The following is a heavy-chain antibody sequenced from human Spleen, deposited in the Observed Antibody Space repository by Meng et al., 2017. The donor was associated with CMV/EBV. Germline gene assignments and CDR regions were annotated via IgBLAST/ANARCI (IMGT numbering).Heavy chain of an antibody. CDR3: ARRSSVVIALRGYFFDY. CDR1: GGSIITTTYY. D-gene: IGHD2-21*01. V-gene: IGHV4-39*07. CDR2: LYYSGTT. Sequence: SETLSLTCTVSGGSIITTTYYWGWLRQPPGKGLEWIGSLYYSGTTYNNPSLKSRVTMSLDTSKSLFSLNLGSVTAADTAVYYCARRSSVVIALRGYFFDYWGQGTLVTVSS. J-gene: IGHJ4*02.